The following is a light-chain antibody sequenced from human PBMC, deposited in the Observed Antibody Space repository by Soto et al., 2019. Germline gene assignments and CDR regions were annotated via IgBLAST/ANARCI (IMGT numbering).Light chain of an antibody. Sequence: EIVLTQSPGTLSLSPGERATLSCRASQSVSSSYLAWYQQKPGQAPRLPIYGASSRATGIPDRFSGSGSGTDFTLTISSLDPGDFAVYYCQQYVSSLTFGQGTKVEIK. CDR3: QQYVSSLT. CDR1: QSVSSSY. CDR2: GAS. J-gene: IGKJ1*01. V-gene: IGKV3-20*01.